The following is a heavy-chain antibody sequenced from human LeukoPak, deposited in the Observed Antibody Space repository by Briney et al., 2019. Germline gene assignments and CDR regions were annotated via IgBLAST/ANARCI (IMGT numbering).Heavy chain of an antibody. D-gene: IGHD6-13*01. J-gene: IGHJ5*02. CDR2: ISSSSSYM. CDR1: GFSFSSYN. CDR3: ARGTTPYSSSWYNGRGWFDL. V-gene: IGHV3-21*01. Sequence: TGGSLRLSCAASGFSFSSYNMNWVRQAPGKGLEWVSSISSSSSYMYYVDSVKGRFTISRDNAKNSLYLQMNSLRAEDTAVYYCARGTTPYSSSWYNGRGWFDLWGQGTLVTVSS.